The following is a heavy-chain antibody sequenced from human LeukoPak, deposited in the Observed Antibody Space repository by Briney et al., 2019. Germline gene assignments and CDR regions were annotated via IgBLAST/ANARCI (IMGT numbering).Heavy chain of an antibody. J-gene: IGHJ4*02. CDR1: GFTFDDYG. D-gene: IGHD3-22*01. CDR2: INWNGGST. Sequence: RPGGSLRLSCAASGFTFDDYGMSWVRQAPGKGLEWVSGINWNGGSTGYADSVKGRFTISRDNAKNTLYLQMNSLRAEDTAVYYCAKGAGGVVVIALDYWGQGTLVTVSS. CDR3: AKGAGGVVVIALDY. V-gene: IGHV3-20*04.